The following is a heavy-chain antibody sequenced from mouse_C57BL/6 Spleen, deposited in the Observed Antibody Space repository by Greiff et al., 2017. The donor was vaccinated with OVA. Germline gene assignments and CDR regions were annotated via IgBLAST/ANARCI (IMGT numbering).Heavy chain of an antibody. CDR1: GFSLTSYG. CDR3: ASLTGTGYFDY. V-gene: IGHV2-2*01. CDR2: IWSGGST. J-gene: IGHJ2*01. D-gene: IGHD4-1*01. Sequence: VKLMESGPGLVQPSQSLSITCTVSGFSLTSYGVHWVRQSPGKGLEWLGVIWSGGSTDYNAAFISRLSISKDNSKSQVFFKMNSLQADHTAIYYCASLTGTGYFDYWGQGTTLTVSS.